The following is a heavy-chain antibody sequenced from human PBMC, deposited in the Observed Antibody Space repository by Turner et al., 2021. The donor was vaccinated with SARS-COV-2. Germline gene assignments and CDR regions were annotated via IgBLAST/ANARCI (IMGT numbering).Heavy chain of an antibody. CDR2: IYYSGTT. CDR1: GASVNNSDYY. Sequence: QLQLQESGPGLVKPSETLSLTCTVSGASVNNSDYYWAWLRQPPEKGREWIGNIYYSGTTYYNPSLKSRVTISVDTSKNQFSLKLTSVTAADTAVYFCARDTRVVPLWVDSWGQGTLVTVSS. V-gene: IGHV4-39*02. D-gene: IGHD2-2*01. CDR3: ARDTRVVPLWVDS. J-gene: IGHJ4*02.